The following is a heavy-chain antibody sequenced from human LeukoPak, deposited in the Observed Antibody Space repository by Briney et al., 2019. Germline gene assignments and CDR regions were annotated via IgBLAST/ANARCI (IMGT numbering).Heavy chain of an antibody. V-gene: IGHV4-34*01. J-gene: IGHJ4*02. D-gene: IGHD3-10*01. CDR2: INHSGST. CDR3: ARLSYYGSGSYYFDY. CDR1: GGSFSGYY. Sequence: SETLSLTCAVYGGSFSGYYWSWIRQSPGKGLEWIGEINHSGSTNYNPSLKSRVTISVDTSKNQFSLKLSSVTAADTAVYYCARLSYYGSGSYYFDYWGQGTLVTVSS.